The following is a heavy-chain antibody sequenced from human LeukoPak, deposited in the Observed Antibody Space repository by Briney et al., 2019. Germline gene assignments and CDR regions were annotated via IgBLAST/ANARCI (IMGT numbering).Heavy chain of an antibody. Sequence: SETLSLTCTVSGGSINSGSYFWSWIRQPAGKGLEWIGRIQASGSTSYNPSLKSRVIISIDTSNNQFSLKLSSVTAADTAVYYCASGFSHAWEVQAYWGQGTLVTVSS. CDR1: GGSINSGSYF. V-gene: IGHV4-61*02. CDR3: ASGFSHAWEVQAY. J-gene: IGHJ4*02. D-gene: IGHD2-2*01. CDR2: IQASGST.